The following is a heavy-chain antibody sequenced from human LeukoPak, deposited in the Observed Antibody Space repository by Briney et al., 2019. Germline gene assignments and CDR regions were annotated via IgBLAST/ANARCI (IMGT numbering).Heavy chain of an antibody. D-gene: IGHD2-2*01. CDR3: ARGQLGYCSSTSCYPLPSDY. Sequence: ASVKVSCKASGYTFTGYYMHWVRQAPGQGLEWMGWINPNSGGTNYAQKFQGRVTMTRDTSISTAYMELSRLRSDDTAVYYCARGQLGYCSSTSCYPLPSDYWGQGTLVTVST. J-gene: IGHJ4*02. CDR1: GYTFTGYY. CDR2: INPNSGGT. V-gene: IGHV1-2*02.